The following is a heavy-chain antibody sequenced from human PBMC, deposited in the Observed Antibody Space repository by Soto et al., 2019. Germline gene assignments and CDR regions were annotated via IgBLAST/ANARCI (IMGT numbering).Heavy chain of an antibody. V-gene: IGHV3-33*01. Sequence: GGSLRLSCAASGFTFSSYGMHWVRQAPGKGLEWVAVIWYDGSNKYYADSVKGRFTISRDNSKNTLYMQMNSLSAEDTAVYYCARDPSSGDDYIWGSYRYNYFDYWGQGTLVTVSS. CDR1: GFTFSSYG. CDR3: ARDPSSGDDYIWGSYRYNYFDY. CDR2: IWYDGSNK. D-gene: IGHD3-16*02. J-gene: IGHJ4*02.